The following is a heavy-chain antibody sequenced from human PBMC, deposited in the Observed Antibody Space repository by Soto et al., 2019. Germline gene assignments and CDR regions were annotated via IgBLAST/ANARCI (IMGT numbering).Heavy chain of an antibody. D-gene: IGHD3-3*01. CDR2: IDPSDSYT. CDR3: ARQMSDFGVPLHADSNAFDI. J-gene: IGHJ3*02. Sequence: GESLKISCKGSGYSFTSYWISWVRQMPGKGLEWMGRIDPSDSYTNYSPSFQGHVTISADKSISTAYLQWSSLKASDTAMYYCARQMSDFGVPLHADSNAFDIWGQGTMVTVSS. CDR1: GYSFTSYW. V-gene: IGHV5-10-1*01.